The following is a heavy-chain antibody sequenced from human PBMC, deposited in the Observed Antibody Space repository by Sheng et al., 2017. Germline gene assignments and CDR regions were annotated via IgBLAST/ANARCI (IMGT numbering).Heavy chain of an antibody. J-gene: IGHJ5*02. D-gene: IGHD3-10*01. V-gene: IGHV3-30-3*01. Sequence: QVQLVESGGGVVQPGRSLRLSCAASGFTFSSYAMHWVRQAPGKGLEWVAVISYDGSNKYYADSVKGRFTISRDNSKNTLYLQMNSLRAEDTAVYYCARETYGSGTQGWFDPWGQGTLVTVSS. CDR3: ARETYGSGTQGWFDP. CDR2: ISYDGSNK. CDR1: GFTFSSYA.